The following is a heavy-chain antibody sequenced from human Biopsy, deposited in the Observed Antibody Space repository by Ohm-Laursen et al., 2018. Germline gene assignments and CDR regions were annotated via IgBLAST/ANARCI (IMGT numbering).Heavy chain of an antibody. D-gene: IGHD6-6*01. Sequence: SVTVSCKASGYSFNTYDVNWVRQARGQGLEWMGWMIPSRGKTGYAQRFQGRVTLTMNTSISTAYMELSGLRSEDPAVYFCARGYSRRVSIFEASIYWFDTWGQGTLVTVSS. CDR1: GYSFNTYD. J-gene: IGHJ5*02. CDR3: ARGYSRRVSIFEASIYWFDT. CDR2: MIPSRGKT. V-gene: IGHV1-8*01.